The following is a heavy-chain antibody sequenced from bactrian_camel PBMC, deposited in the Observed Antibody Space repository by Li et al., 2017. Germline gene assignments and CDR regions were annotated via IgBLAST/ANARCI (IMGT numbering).Heavy chain of an antibody. D-gene: IGHD7*01. J-gene: IGHJ6*01. CDR3: AATPDSATYFGF. V-gene: IGHV3S19*01. CDR2: IDTGSRVS. Sequence: VQLVESGGGLVQPGGSLRLSCAASGFPFASYCLYWVRQAPGKGLEWVSSIDTGSRVSSYGNSVKGRFVISKDASKSTVYLQMNNLKPEDTAVYYCAATPDSATYFGFWGQGTQVTVS. CDR1: GFPFASYC.